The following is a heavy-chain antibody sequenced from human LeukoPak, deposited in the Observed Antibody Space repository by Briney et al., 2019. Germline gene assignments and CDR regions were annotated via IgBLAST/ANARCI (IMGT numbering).Heavy chain of an antibody. Sequence: SETLSLTCAVYDGSFSGYYCSWIRQPPGKGLEWIREINHSGSANYNPSLKSRVTILLDTSKNQFSLNLSSVTAADTAVYYCARRPRGVIIKTWFDSWGQGTLVTVSS. CDR3: ARRPRGVIIKTWFDS. J-gene: IGHJ5*01. CDR2: INHSGSA. CDR1: DGSFSGYY. V-gene: IGHV4-34*01. D-gene: IGHD3-10*01.